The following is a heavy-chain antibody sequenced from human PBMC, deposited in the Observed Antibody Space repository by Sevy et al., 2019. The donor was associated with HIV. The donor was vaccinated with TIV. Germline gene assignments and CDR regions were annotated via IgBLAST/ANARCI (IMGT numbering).Heavy chain of an antibody. J-gene: IGHJ6*02. CDR2: IIPIFGTA. CDR3: ARAKWRDDYSSGWYAGYYGMDV. CDR1: GGTFSSYA. D-gene: IGHD6-19*01. V-gene: IGHV1-69*13. Sequence: ASMKVSCKASGGTFSSYAISWVRQAPGQGLEWMGGIIPIFGTANYAQKFQGRVTITADESTSTAYMELSSLRSEDTAVYYCARAKWRDDYSSGWYAGYYGMDVWGQGTTVTVSS.